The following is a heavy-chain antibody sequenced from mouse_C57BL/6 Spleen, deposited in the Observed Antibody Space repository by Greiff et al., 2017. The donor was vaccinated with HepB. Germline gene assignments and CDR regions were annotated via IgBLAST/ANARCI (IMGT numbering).Heavy chain of an antibody. V-gene: IGHV5-4*03. D-gene: IGHD2-2*01. Sequence: EVKLMESGGGLVKPGGSLKLSCAASGFTFSSYAMSWVRQTPEKRLEWVATISDGGSYTYYPDNVKGRFTISRDNAKNNLYLQMSHLKSEDTAMYYCARGGENYGYDEDAMDYWGQGTSVTVSS. CDR3: ARGGENYGYDEDAMDY. J-gene: IGHJ4*01. CDR2: ISDGGSYT. CDR1: GFTFSSYA.